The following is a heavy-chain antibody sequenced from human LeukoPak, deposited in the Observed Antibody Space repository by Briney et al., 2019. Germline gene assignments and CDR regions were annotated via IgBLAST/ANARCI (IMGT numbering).Heavy chain of an antibody. V-gene: IGHV3-23*01. CDR3: AKGGGSPSGAYCTSPNCHRFDP. CDR2: ISASSGST. J-gene: IGHJ5*02. D-gene: IGHD2-2*01. Sequence: GGSLRLSCAASGFTFSGYAMSWVRQAPGKGLEWVSAISASSGSTYYADSVKGRFTISRDNSKNTLYLQVSSLRADDTAIYYCAKGGGSPSGAYCTSPNCHRFDPWGQGTLVTVSS. CDR1: GFTFSGYA.